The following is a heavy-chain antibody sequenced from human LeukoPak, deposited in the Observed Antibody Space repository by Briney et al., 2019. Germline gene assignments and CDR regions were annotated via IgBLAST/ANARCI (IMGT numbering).Heavy chain of an antibody. D-gene: IGHD5-24*01. CDR2: IIPIFGTA. CDR1: GGTFSSYA. Sequence: SVKVSCKASGGTFSSYAISWVRQAPGQGLEWMGGIIPIFGTANYAQKFQGRVTITADESTSTAYMELSSLRSEDTAVYYCAEGRDGYNYEWFDPWGQGTLVTVSS. V-gene: IGHV1-69*13. J-gene: IGHJ5*02. CDR3: AEGRDGYNYEWFDP.